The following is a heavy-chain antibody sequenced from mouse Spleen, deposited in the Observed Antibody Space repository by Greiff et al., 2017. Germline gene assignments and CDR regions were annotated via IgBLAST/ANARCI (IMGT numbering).Heavy chain of an antibody. J-gene: IGHJ2*01. D-gene: IGHD2-10*02. Sequence: QVQLQQSGPELVKPGASVKISCKASGYAFSSSWMNWVKQRPGQGLEWIGRIYPGDGDTNYNGKFKGKATLTADKSSSTAYMQLSSLTSVDSAVYFCARGYGNFLFDYWGQGTTLTVSS. CDR1: GYAFSSSW. CDR2: IYPGDGDT. CDR3: ARGYGNFLFDY. V-gene: IGHV1-82*01.